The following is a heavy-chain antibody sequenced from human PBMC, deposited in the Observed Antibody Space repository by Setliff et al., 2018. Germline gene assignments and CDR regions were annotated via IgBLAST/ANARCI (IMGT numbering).Heavy chain of an antibody. CDR2: ISPYNGNT. J-gene: IGHJ4*02. CDR3: VRGPGPSVVVAMPFDR. CDR1: GYNFITFG. V-gene: IGHV1-18*01. D-gene: IGHD5-12*01. Sequence: EASVKVSCKTSGYNFITFGISWVRQAPGQGLEWMGWISPYNGNTNYAQKFQGRVTMTTDSSTTTVYMEVTSLRSDDTAVYYCVRGPGPSVVVAMPFDRWGQGTQVTVSS.